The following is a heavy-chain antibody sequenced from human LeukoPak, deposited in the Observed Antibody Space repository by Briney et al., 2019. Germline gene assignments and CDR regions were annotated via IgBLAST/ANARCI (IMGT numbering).Heavy chain of an antibody. J-gene: IGHJ4*02. CDR3: ARDHNWAFDS. D-gene: IGHD1-20*01. V-gene: IGHV3-21*05. Sequence: GGSLRLSCAASGFTFSDYSMNWVRRAPGRGLEWISYIGLASGFVSYADSVKGRFSISSDTARNSVYLQMSNLRAEDTAVYYCARDHNWAFDSWGQGTLVTVSS. CDR1: GFTFSDYS. CDR2: IGLASGFV.